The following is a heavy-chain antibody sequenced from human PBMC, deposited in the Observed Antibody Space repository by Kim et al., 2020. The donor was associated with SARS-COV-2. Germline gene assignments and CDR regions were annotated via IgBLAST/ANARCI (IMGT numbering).Heavy chain of an antibody. CDR3: ARDGGSSYYYYMDV. Sequence: GSLRLSCAASGFTVSSNYMSWVRQAPGKGLEWVSVIYIGGSTYYADSVKGRFTISRDNSKNTLYLQMNSLRAEDTAVYYCARDGGSSYYYYMDVWGKGTTVTVSS. CDR2: IYIGGST. V-gene: IGHV3-53*01. CDR1: GFTVSSNY. J-gene: IGHJ6*03. D-gene: IGHD6-6*01.